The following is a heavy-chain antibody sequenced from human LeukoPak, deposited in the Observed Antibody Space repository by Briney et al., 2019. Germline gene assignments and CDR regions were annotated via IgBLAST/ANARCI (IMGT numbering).Heavy chain of an antibody. CDR3: ARVGTYYYDSRREPADY. Sequence: PPETLSLTCAVCGGSFSGYYWSWIRQPPGKGLEWIGEINHSGSTNYNPSLKSRVTISVDTSKNQFSLKLSSVTAADTAVYYCARVGTYYYDSRREPADYWGQGTLVTVSS. CDR1: GGSFSGYY. V-gene: IGHV4-34*01. CDR2: INHSGST. D-gene: IGHD3-22*01. J-gene: IGHJ4*02.